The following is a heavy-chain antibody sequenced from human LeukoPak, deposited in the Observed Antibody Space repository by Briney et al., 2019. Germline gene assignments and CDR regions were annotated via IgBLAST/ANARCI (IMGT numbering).Heavy chain of an antibody. V-gene: IGHV4-59*01. J-gene: IGHJ6*03. CDR1: GGSISSYY. CDR2: IYYSGST. D-gene: IGHD1-26*01. Sequence: PSETLSLTCTVSGGSISSYYWSWIRQPPGKALEWIGYIYYSGSTNYNPSLKSRVTISVDTSKNQFSLKLSSVTAADTAMYFCAKLGATSGYYYMDVWGKGTTVTVSS. CDR3: AKLGATSGYYYMDV.